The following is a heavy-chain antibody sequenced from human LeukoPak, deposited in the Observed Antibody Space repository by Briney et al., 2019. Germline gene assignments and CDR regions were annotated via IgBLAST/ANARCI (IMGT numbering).Heavy chain of an antibody. V-gene: IGHV3-23*01. J-gene: IGHJ3*02. CDR2: IRGSGGST. D-gene: IGHD3-10*01. Sequence: PGGSLRLSCAASGFTFSSYAMSWVRQAPGKGLEWVSGIRGSGGSTYYADSVKGRFTISRDNSKNTLYLQMNSLRAEDTAIYFCAKDLYGGDAFDIRGKGKMATVFS. CDR3: AKDLYGGDAFDI. CDR1: GFTFSSYA.